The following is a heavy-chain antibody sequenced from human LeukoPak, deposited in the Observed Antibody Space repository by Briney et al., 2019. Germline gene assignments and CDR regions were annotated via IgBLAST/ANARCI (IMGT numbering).Heavy chain of an antibody. Sequence: GASVKVSCKASGYTFTSYAMHWVRQAPGQRLEWMGWINAGNGNTKYSQKFQGRVTITRDTSASTAYMELSSLRSEDTAVYYCARDLKSWLVLGGGWFDPWGQGTLVTVS. CDR3: ARDLKSWLVLGGGWFDP. J-gene: IGHJ5*02. V-gene: IGHV1-3*01. CDR1: GYTFTSYA. CDR2: INAGNGNT. D-gene: IGHD6-19*01.